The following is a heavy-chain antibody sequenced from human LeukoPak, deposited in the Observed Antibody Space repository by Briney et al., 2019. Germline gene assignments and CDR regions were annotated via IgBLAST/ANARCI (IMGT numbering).Heavy chain of an antibody. J-gene: IGHJ4*02. Sequence: ASVKVSCKASGYTFTSYAMHWVRQAPGQRLEWMGWINAGNGNTKYSQEFQGRVTITRDTSISTAYMELSRLRSDDTAVFYCARAIGELQLVPGYYFDYWGQGTLVTVSS. V-gene: IGHV1-3*01. CDR2: INAGNGNT. D-gene: IGHD6-13*01. CDR1: GYTFTSYA. CDR3: ARAIGELQLVPGYYFDY.